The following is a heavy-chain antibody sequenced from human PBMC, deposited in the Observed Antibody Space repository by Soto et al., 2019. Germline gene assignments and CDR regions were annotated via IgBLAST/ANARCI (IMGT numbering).Heavy chain of an antibody. D-gene: IGHD1-26*01. CDR2: ISYDGSNK. Sequence: QVQLVESGGGVVQPGRSLRLSCAASGFSFSSYAMHWVRQAPGKGLEWVAVISYDGSNKYYADSVKGRFTISRDNSKNTLYLQLNSLRAEATSVYYCARGYSGSYYLDYWGQGTLVTVSS. CDR1: GFSFSSYA. V-gene: IGHV3-30-3*01. J-gene: IGHJ4*02. CDR3: ARGYSGSYYLDY.